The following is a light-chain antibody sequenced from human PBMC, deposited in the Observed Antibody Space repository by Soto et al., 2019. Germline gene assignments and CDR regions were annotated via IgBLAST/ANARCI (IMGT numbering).Light chain of an antibody. CDR3: QHYSSQT. CDR1: QSVSSNY. Sequence: EVVLTQSPGTLSLSPGERDTLSCRASQSVSSNYLGWYQQRPGQAPRLLIYGASSRATGIPDRFSGSGSGTDFTLTISRLEPEDSAVYFCQHYSSQTFGQGTKVDIK. J-gene: IGKJ1*01. CDR2: GAS. V-gene: IGKV3-20*01.